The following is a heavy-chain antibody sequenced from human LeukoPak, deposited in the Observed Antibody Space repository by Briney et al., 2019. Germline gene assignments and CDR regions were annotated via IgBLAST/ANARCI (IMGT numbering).Heavy chain of an antibody. CDR3: ARVSSSSWYY. J-gene: IGHJ4*02. CDR2: INTNNGNA. V-gene: IGHV1-18*01. D-gene: IGHD6-13*01. Sequence: ASVKVSCKAFGYTXTNHDINWVRQAPGQGLEWMGGINTNNGNADYAQKFQGRVTLTTDTSTGTAYMELRSLISDDTAIYYRARVSSSSWYYWGQGTLVAVSS. CDR1: GYTXTNHD.